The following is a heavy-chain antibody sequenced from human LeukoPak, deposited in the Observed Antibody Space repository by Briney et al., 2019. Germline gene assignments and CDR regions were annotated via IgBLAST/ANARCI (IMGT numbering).Heavy chain of an antibody. CDR1: GFTFSSYA. D-gene: IGHD2-2*01. CDR3: AREPEYCSSTSCPGAFDI. CDR2: ISYDGSNK. V-gene: IGHV3-30-3*01. Sequence: PGGSLRLCCAASGFTFSSYAMHWVRQAPGKGLEWVAVISYDGSNKYYADSVKGRFTISRDNSKNTLYLQMNSLRAEDTAVYYCAREPEYCSSTSCPGAFDIWGQGTMVTVSS. J-gene: IGHJ3*02.